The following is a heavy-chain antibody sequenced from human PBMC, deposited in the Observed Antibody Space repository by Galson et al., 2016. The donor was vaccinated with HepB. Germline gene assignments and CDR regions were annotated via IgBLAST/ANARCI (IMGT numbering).Heavy chain of an antibody. V-gene: IGHV3-11*05. Sequence: SLRLSCAASGFAFSDYYMNWIRQPPGTGLEWVSYISTGGTYTNYADSVNGRFPISRDNAKNSLYLQMDSLRAEDTALYYCARARAGGYESYDYWGQGTLVTVSS. D-gene: IGHD5-12*01. J-gene: IGHJ4*02. CDR3: ARARAGGYESYDY. CDR2: ISTGGTYT. CDR1: GFAFSDYY.